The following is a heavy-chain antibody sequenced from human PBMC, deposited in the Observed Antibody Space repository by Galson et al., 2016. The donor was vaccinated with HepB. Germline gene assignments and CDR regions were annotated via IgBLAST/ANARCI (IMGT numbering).Heavy chain of an antibody. V-gene: IGHV3-11*01. CDR1: GFTFSDYY. J-gene: IGHJ3*02. CDR2: ISGNGDTI. D-gene: IGHD3-10*01. Sequence: SLRLSCAASGFTFSDYYMNWIRQAPGKGLEWISYISGNGDTIKNADSVKGRFAISRDNAKNSLRLKMTSLRAEDTGVYYCARDPSGLADDAFDIWGQGTMVTVSS. CDR3: ARDPSGLADDAFDI.